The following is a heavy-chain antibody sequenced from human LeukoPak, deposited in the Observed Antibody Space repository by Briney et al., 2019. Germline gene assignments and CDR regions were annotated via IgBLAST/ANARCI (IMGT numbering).Heavy chain of an antibody. J-gene: IGHJ4*02. D-gene: IGHD1-14*01. Sequence: YPSETLSLTCTVSGFSISSGYYWGWIRQPPGKRLEWIGSISHSGSTYYNPSLKSRVTISLDTSKNQFSLRLSSVTAADTAVYYCARGITSFDYWGQGTLVTVSS. CDR3: ARGITSFDY. CDR2: ISHSGST. CDR1: GFSISSGYY. V-gene: IGHV4-38-2*02.